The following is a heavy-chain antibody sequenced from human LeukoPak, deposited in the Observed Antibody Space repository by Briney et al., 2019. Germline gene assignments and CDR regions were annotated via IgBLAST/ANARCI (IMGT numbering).Heavy chain of an antibody. D-gene: IGHD6-13*01. V-gene: IGHV4-39*01. J-gene: IGHJ4*02. Sequence: SETLSLTCTVSGGSISSSRYYWGWIRQPPGKGLEWIGSIYYSGSTYYNPSLKSRVTISVDTSKNQFSLKLSSVTAADTAVYYCARPHRLAAADFDYWGQGTLVTVSS. CDR1: GGSISSSRYY. CDR3: ARPHRLAAADFDY. CDR2: IYYSGST.